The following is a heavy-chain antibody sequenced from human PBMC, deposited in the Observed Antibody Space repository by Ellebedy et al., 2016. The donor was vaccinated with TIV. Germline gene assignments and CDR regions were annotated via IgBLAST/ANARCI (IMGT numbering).Heavy chain of an antibody. CDR3: ARGGLSYYHGSGSQSN. D-gene: IGHD3-10*01. CDR1: GGSISSYY. V-gene: IGHV4-59*12. J-gene: IGHJ4*02. Sequence: GSLRLXXTVSGGSISSYYWSWIRQPPGKGLEWIGYIYYSGSTNYNPSLKSRVTISVDTSKNQFSLQLSSVTAADTAVYYCARGGLSYYHGSGSQSNWGQGTLVTVSS. CDR2: IYYSGST.